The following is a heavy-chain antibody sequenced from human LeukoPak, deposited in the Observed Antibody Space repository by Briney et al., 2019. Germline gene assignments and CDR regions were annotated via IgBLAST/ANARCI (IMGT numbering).Heavy chain of an antibody. D-gene: IGHD1-1*01. CDR1: GGSINTYY. CDR3: ARRGVKTTRFDY. CDR2: LYNSGTP. J-gene: IGHJ4*02. Sequence: SETLSLTCTVSGGSINTYYWSWIRQPPGKGLEWIGYLYNSGTPNYNPSLKTRVYISGDTSKNQFHLKMISVTAADTAVYYCARRGVKTTRFDYWGQGILVTVSS. V-gene: IGHV4-59*01.